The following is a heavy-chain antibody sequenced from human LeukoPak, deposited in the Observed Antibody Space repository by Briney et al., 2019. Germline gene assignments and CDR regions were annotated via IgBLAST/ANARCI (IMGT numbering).Heavy chain of an antibody. CDR1: GYTFTGHY. Sequence: GASVKVSCKASGYTFTGHYMHWVRQAPGQGLEWMGWINPNSGGTNYAQKFQGRVTMTRDTSISTAYMELSRLRSDDTAVYYCAREFQAEQQLVRVWFDPWGQGTLVTVSS. D-gene: IGHD6-13*01. V-gene: IGHV1-2*02. CDR2: INPNSGGT. J-gene: IGHJ5*02. CDR3: AREFQAEQQLVRVWFDP.